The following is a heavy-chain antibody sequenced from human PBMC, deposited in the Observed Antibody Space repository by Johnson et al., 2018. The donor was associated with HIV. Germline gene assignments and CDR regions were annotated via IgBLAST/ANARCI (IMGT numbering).Heavy chain of an antibody. V-gene: IGHV3-30*03. J-gene: IGHJ3*02. CDR2: ISYDGSNK. D-gene: IGHD3-3*01. CDR3: ARVRTIFGVVASLLGAFDI. CDR1: GFTVSSNY. Sequence: QVQLVESGGGLIQPGGSLRLSCAASGFTVSSNYMSWVRQAPGKGLEWLAVISYDGSNKYYADSVKGRFTISRDNAKNSLYLQMNSLRAEDTDLYYGARVRTIFGVVASLLGAFDIWGQGTMVTVSS.